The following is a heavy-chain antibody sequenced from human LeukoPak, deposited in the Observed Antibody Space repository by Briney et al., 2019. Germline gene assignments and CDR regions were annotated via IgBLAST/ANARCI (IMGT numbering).Heavy chain of an antibody. Sequence: PGGSLRLSCAASGFSFSNYCMNWVRQAPGKGLEWVSYISSSTTTIYYADSVKGRFTISRDNAKNSLYLQMSSLRAEDTAVYYCARDCRAYTSGWYPPEAFDFWGQGTMVTVSS. CDR3: ARDCRAYTSGWYPPEAFDF. D-gene: IGHD6-19*01. J-gene: IGHJ3*01. V-gene: IGHV3-48*04. CDR2: ISSSTTTI. CDR1: GFSFSNYC.